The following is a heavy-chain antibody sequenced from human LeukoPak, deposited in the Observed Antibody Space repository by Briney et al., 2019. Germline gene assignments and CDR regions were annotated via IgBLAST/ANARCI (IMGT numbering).Heavy chain of an antibody. V-gene: IGHV1-2*02. CDR1: GYTFTGYY. CDR2: VNPNSGGT. CDR3: AREWELRSDAFDI. J-gene: IGHJ3*02. Sequence: ASVKVSCKASGYTFTGYYMHWVRQAPGQGLEWMGWVNPNSGGTNYAQKFQGRVTMTRDTSISTAYMELSRLRSDDTAVYYCAREWELRSDAFDIWGQGTMVTVSS. D-gene: IGHD1-26*01.